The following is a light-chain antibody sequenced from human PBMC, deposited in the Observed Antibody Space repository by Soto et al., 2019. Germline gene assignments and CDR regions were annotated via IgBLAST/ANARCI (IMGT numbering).Light chain of an antibody. CDR1: QGISTS. CDR2: TAS. CDR3: QQLTSFPFT. Sequence: DIQLTQSPPFLSASVGDRVTITCRASQGISTSLAWYQQKPGNAPKLLIYTASTLQSGVPSRFSGSGSGTEFTLTINSLLPEDFATYHCQQLTSFPFTFGQGTRLEI. J-gene: IGKJ5*01. V-gene: IGKV1-9*01.